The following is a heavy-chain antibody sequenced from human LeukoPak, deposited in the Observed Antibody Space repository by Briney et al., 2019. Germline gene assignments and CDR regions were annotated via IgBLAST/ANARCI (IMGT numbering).Heavy chain of an antibody. Sequence: GGSLRLSCAASGFTFSSYDMSWVRQAPGKGLEWVSSIGRSGTTTYYADSVKGRFAISRDNSKNTLYLQMNSLRAEDTAVYYCARGRIPNYWGQGTLVTVSS. V-gene: IGHV3-23*01. D-gene: IGHD2-2*02. CDR3: ARGRIPNY. J-gene: IGHJ4*02. CDR1: GFTFSSYD. CDR2: IGRSGTTT.